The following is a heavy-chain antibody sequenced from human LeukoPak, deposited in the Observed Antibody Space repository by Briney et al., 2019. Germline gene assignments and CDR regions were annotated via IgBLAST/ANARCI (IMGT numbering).Heavy chain of an antibody. D-gene: IGHD5-24*01. CDR2: IRHDGSDK. Sequence: GGSLRLSCAASGFTFSSYGMHWVRQAPGKGLEWVAFIRHDGSDKYYIDSVKDRFIISRDNSKNTLYLQMNSLRAEDTAVYYCARDGRWLQGIDYWGQGTLVTVSS. V-gene: IGHV3-30*02. CDR3: ARDGRWLQGIDY. CDR1: GFTFSSYG. J-gene: IGHJ4*02.